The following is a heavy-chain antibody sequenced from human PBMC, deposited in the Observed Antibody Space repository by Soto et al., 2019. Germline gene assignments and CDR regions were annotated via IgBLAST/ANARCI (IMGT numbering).Heavy chain of an antibody. J-gene: IGHJ4*02. D-gene: IGHD2-15*01. Sequence: QVQLQESGPGLVKPSQTLSLTCTVSGGSISSGDYYWSWIRQPPGKGLEWIGYIYYSGSTYYNPSLKSRVTLSVDTSKNQFSLKLSSVTAADTAVYYCARGSGGSCDSVWGCYYFDYWGQGTLVTVSS. CDR2: IYYSGST. V-gene: IGHV4-30-4*01. CDR1: GGSISSGDYY. CDR3: ARGSGGSCDSVWGCYYFDY.